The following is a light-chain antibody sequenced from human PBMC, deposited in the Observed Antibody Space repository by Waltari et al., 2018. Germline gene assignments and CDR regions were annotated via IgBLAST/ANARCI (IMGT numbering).Light chain of an antibody. V-gene: IGKV3-20*01. CDR3: QHYVNLPVT. J-gene: IGKJ1*01. Sequence: EIVLTQSPGTLSLSPGERATLSCRASQSVGRSLAWYQQKPGLPPRLLIYDTSSRATGTPGRFSGSGSGTDFSLAISSLEPGDFAVYFCQHYVNLPVTFGQGTKVEI. CDR2: DTS. CDR1: QSVGRS.